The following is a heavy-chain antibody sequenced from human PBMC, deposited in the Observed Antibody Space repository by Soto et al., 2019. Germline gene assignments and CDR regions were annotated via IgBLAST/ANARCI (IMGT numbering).Heavy chain of an antibody. V-gene: IGHV4-4*02. D-gene: IGHD6-19*01. CDR3: ARGRGRYSSGWSWFDP. CDR2: IFQSGST. CDR1: GGTIRSPDW. J-gene: IGHJ5*02. Sequence: SETLSLTCGVSGGTIRSPDWWTWVRQPPGKGLEWVGEIFQSGSTNYTPSLESRVTISVDKSKNQFSLTLTSVTAADTAVYFCARGRGRYSSGWSWFDPWGQGILVTVSS.